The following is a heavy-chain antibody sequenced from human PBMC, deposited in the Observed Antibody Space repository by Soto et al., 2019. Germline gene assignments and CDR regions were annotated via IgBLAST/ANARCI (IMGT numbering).Heavy chain of an antibody. Sequence: SETLSLACTVSGGSISSGGYYWSWIRQHPGKGLEWIGYIYYSGSTYYNPSLKSRVTISVDTSKNQFSLKLSSVTAADTAVYYFATSAAPGPYYFDYWGQGTLVSVSS. CDR1: GGSISSGGYY. CDR2: IYYSGST. V-gene: IGHV4-31*03. J-gene: IGHJ4*02. D-gene: IGHD6-13*01. CDR3: ATSAAPGPYYFDY.